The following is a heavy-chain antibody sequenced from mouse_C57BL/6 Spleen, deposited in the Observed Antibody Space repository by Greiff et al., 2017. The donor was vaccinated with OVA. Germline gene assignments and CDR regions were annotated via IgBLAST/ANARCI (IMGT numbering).Heavy chain of an antibody. J-gene: IGHJ2*01. Sequence: VQLQQSGAELVKPGASVKMSCKASGYTFTTYPIEWMKQNHGKSLEWIGNFHPYNDDTKYNEKFKGKATLTVEKSSSTVYLELIRLTSDDSAVYYCAIIYYYGSGYFDYWGQGTTLTVSS. D-gene: IGHD1-1*01. CDR2: FHPYNDDT. V-gene: IGHV1-47*01. CDR1: GYTFTTYP. CDR3: AIIYYYGSGYFDY.